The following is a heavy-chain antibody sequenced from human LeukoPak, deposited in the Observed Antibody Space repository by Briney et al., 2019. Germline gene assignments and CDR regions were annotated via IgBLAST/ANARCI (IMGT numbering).Heavy chain of an antibody. CDR2: IYYSGST. Sequence: ASETLSLTCTVSGGSISSYYWSWIRQPPGKGLEWIGYIYYSGSTNYNPSLKSRVTISVDTSKNQFSLKLSSVTAADTAVYYCARDLGDGYFDYWGQGTLVTVSS. D-gene: IGHD3-16*01. V-gene: IGHV4-59*01. J-gene: IGHJ4*02. CDR1: GGSISSYY. CDR3: ARDLGDGYFDY.